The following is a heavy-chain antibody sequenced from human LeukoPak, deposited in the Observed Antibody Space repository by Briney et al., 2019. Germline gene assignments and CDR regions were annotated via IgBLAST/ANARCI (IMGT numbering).Heavy chain of an antibody. D-gene: IGHD6-19*01. CDR2: INHSGST. V-gene: IGHV4-34*01. Sequence: SETLSLTCAVYGGSFSGYYWSGIRQPPGKGLEWIGEINHSGSTNYNPSLKSRVTISVDTSKNQFSLKLSSVTAADTAVYYCARGSGIAVPFDYWGQGTLVTVSS. CDR3: ARGSGIAVPFDY. J-gene: IGHJ4*02. CDR1: GGSFSGYY.